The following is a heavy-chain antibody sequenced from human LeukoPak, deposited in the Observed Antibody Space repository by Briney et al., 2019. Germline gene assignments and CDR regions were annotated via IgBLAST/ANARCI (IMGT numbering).Heavy chain of an antibody. J-gene: IGHJ3*02. CDR3: ARDAKGAFDI. CDR1: GFTLSSYS. V-gene: IGHV3-21*01. CDR2: ISSSSSYI. Sequence: GGSLRLSCAASGFTLSSYSMNWVRQAPGKGLEWVSSISSSSSYIYYADSVKGRFTISRDNAKNSLYLQMNSLRAEDTAVYYCARDAKGAFDIWGQGTMVTVSS.